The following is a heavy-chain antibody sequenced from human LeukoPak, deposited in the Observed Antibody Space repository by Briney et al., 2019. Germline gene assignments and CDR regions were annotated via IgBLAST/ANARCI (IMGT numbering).Heavy chain of an antibody. Sequence: SVKVSYKASGGTFSIYAISWVRQAPGQGLEWMGGIIPIFGTANYAQKFQGRVTITTGESTSTAYMELSSLRSEDTAVYYCARDRAVDGSDAFDIWGQGTMVTVSS. CDR3: ARDRAVDGSDAFDI. CDR1: GGTFSIYA. CDR2: IIPIFGTA. V-gene: IGHV1-69*05. D-gene: IGHD4-23*01. J-gene: IGHJ3*02.